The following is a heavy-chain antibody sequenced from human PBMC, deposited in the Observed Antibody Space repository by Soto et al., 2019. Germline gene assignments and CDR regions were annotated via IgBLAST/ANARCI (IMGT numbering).Heavy chain of an antibody. V-gene: IGHV4-39*07. Sequence: PSETLSLPCSVSGDSISRSSYYWGWIRQPPGKGLEWIGCVHISEKAYYNPSLKSRVTISVDTSKNQFSLKLSSVTAADTAVYYCARGLISGYYLYDAFDIWGQGTMVTVSS. D-gene: IGHD3-22*01. CDR3: ARGLISGYYLYDAFDI. CDR1: GDSISRSSYY. J-gene: IGHJ3*02. CDR2: VHISEKA.